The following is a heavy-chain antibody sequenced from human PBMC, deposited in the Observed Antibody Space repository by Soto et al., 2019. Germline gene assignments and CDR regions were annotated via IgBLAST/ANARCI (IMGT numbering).Heavy chain of an antibody. V-gene: IGHV3-23*01. D-gene: IGHD5-12*01. CDR3: AKVEATYYFDY. J-gene: IGHJ4*02. CDR2: ISGSGGST. CDR1: GFTFSIYA. Sequence: RGSLRVSCAASGFTFSIYAMSWVRQAPGKGLDWVSAISGSGGSTYYADSVKGRFTISIDNSKNTLYLQMNSLRAEDTAVYYCAKVEATYYFDYWGQGTMVTVSS.